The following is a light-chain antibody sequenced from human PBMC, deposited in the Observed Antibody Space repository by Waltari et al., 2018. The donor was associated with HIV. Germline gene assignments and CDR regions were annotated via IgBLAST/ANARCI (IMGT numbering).Light chain of an antibody. CDR2: QDN. CDR3: QVWDSNTYVT. V-gene: IGLV3-1*01. CDR1: ILGGQH. Sequence: SSDLTQPPSVSVSPGQTASITCSGDILGGQHACWYQNKPGRSPGLVIYQDNKRPSWIPERFSGSNSGDTATLTISGTQAMDEADYYCQVWDSNTYVTFGGGTKLTVL. J-gene: IGLJ3*02.